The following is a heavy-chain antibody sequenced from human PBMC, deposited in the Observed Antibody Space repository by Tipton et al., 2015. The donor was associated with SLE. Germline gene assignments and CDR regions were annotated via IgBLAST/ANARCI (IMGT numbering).Heavy chain of an antibody. CDR2: IYYSGSA. V-gene: IGHV4-31*03. D-gene: IGHD3-22*01. Sequence: TLSLTCTVSGGSISSNNFFWSWLRQHPGKGLEWIGYIYYSGSAFYNPPLQSRVTMSVDTSQNQFFMRLSSATAADTAVYYCARGVITFTDSDAFDIWGRGTMVTVSS. CDR3: ARGVITFTDSDAFDI. CDR1: GGSISSNNFF. J-gene: IGHJ3*02.